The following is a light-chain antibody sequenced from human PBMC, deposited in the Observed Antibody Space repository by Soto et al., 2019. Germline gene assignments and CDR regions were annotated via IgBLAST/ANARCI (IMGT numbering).Light chain of an antibody. Sequence: QSALTQPASVSGSPGQSITISCTGTSSDVGAYNYVSWYQENPGKAPKLMIFEVSDRPSGVSNPFSGPKSSYTAPLTISGLQAEDEADYYWITYTSSNTLVFGGGTQLTVL. CDR2: EVS. CDR1: SSDVGAYNY. J-gene: IGLJ2*01. V-gene: IGLV2-14*01. CDR3: ITYTSSNTLV.